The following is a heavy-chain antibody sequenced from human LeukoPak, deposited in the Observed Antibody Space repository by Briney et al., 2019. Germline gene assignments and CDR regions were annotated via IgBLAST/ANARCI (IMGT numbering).Heavy chain of an antibody. Sequence: ASVKVSCKASGYTFTSYDINWVRQATGQGLEWMGWMNPNSSNTGYAQKFQGRVTMTRNTSISTAYMELSSLRSEDTAVYYCARVPISGYYYYYYYGMDVWGQGTTVTVSS. J-gene: IGHJ6*02. CDR2: MNPNSSNT. D-gene: IGHD3-22*01. CDR3: ARVPISGYYYYYYYGMDV. CDR1: GYTFTSYD. V-gene: IGHV1-8*01.